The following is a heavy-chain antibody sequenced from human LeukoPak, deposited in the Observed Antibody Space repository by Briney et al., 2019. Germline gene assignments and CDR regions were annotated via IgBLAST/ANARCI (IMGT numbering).Heavy chain of an antibody. CDR3: ARLFAPSGYSVY. V-gene: IGHV5-51*01. CDR2: IFPGDSDT. D-gene: IGHD3-22*01. J-gene: IGHJ4*02. CDR1: GYSFTRKW. Sequence: GESLKISCKGSGYSFTRKWIGWVRQMPGKGLEWMAFIFPGDSDTRYSPSFQGQVTISADKSITTAYLQWSSLKASDTAMYYCARLFAPSGYSVYWGQGALVTVSS.